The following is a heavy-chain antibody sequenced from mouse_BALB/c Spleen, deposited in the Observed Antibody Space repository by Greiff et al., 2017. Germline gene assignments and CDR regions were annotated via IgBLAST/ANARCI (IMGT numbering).Heavy chain of an antibody. J-gene: IGHJ2*01. Sequence: EVQRVESGPGLVKPSQSLSLTCSVSGYSFTSGYYWYCLRQCPGNKLEWVGYISYDGSNYYNPSLKNRISITRDTSKNQFFLQLSSVTTEDTATYYCARHPYFDDWGQGTTLTVSS. CDR2: ISYDGSN. V-gene: IGHV3-6*02. CDR1: GYSFTSGYY. CDR3: ARHPYFDD.